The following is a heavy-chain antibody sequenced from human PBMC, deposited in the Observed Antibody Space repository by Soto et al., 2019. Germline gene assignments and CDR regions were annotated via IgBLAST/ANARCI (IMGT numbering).Heavy chain of an antibody. CDR1: GYTFTSYY. CDR2: INPSGGST. CDR3: ARDRSLGYCSGGSCPILDP. Sequence: AASVKVSCKASGYTFTSYYMHWVRQAPGQGLEWMGIINPSGGSTSYAQKFQGRVTMTRDTSTSTVYMELSSLRSEDTAVYYCARDRSLGYCSGGSCPILDPWGQGTLVTVS. V-gene: IGHV1-46*01. J-gene: IGHJ5*02. D-gene: IGHD2-15*01.